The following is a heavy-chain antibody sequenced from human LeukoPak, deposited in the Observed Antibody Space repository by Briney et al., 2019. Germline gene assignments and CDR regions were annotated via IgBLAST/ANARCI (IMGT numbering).Heavy chain of an antibody. Sequence: SETLSLTCAVYGGSFSGYYWSWIRQPPGKGLEWIGEINHSGSTNYNPSLKSRVTISVDTSKNQFSLKLSSVTAADTAVYYGAGGVVLWFTPKHYYYMDVWGKGTTVTVSS. J-gene: IGHJ6*03. CDR2: INHSGST. D-gene: IGHD3-10*01. CDR3: AGGVVLWFTPKHYYYMDV. CDR1: GGSFSGYY. V-gene: IGHV4-34*01.